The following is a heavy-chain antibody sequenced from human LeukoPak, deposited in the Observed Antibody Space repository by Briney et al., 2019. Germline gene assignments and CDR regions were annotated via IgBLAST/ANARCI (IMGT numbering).Heavy chain of an antibody. Sequence: SQTLSLTYTVSGGSISSGGYYWSWIRQHPGKGLEWIGYIYYSGSTYYNPSLKSRVTISVDTSKNQFSLKLSSVTAADTAVYYCARAEDTAMVTQIFDYWGQGTLVTVSS. CDR1: GGSISSGGYY. CDR2: IYYSGST. J-gene: IGHJ4*02. CDR3: ARAEDTAMVTQIFDY. V-gene: IGHV4-31*03. D-gene: IGHD5-18*01.